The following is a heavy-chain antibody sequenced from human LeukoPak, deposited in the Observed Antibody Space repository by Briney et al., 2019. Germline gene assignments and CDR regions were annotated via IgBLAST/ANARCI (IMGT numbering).Heavy chain of an antibody. Sequence: SETLSLTCTVSGGSIISYYWSWIRQPAGKGLEWIGRMYTSGTTNYNPSLKSRVTISVDTSENQFSLKLSSVTAADTAVYYCARGPYSSGWSNYYYGMDVWGQGTTVTVSS. CDR2: MYTSGTT. J-gene: IGHJ6*02. D-gene: IGHD6-19*01. CDR3: ARGPYSSGWSNYYYGMDV. CDR1: GGSIISYY. V-gene: IGHV4-4*07.